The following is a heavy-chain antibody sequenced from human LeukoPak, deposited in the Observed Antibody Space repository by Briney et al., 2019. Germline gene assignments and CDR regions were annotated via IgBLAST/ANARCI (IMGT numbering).Heavy chain of an antibody. CDR1: GFTFSSYA. CDR2: ISYDGSNK. Sequence: GGSLRLSCAASGFTFSSYAMHWVRQAPGKGLEWVAVISYDGSNKYYADSVKGRFTISRDNSKNTLYLQMNSLRAEDTTVYYCARYSRAGYSGTFDIWGQGTMVTVSS. CDR3: ARYSRAGYSGTFDI. D-gene: IGHD6-13*01. J-gene: IGHJ3*02. V-gene: IGHV3-30-3*01.